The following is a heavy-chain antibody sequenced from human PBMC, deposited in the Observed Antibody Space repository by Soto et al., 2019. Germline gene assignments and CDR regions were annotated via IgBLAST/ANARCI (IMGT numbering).Heavy chain of an antibody. V-gene: IGHV4-61*01. CDR3: ARGGEDYSNYIDY. D-gene: IGHD4-4*01. CDR1: GGSVSSGSYY. J-gene: IGHJ4*02. CDR2: IYYSGST. Sequence: ASETLSLTCTVSGGSVSSGSYYWSWIRQPPGKGLEWIGYIYYSGSTNYNPSLKSRVTISVDTSKNQFSLKLSSVTAADTAVYYCARGGEDYSNYIDYWGQGTLVTVSS.